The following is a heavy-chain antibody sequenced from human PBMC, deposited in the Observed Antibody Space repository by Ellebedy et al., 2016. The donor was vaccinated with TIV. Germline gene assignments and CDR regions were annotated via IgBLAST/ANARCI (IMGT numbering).Heavy chain of an antibody. CDR3: AAFPYISSSSAY. V-gene: IGHV1-18*01. D-gene: IGHD6-6*01. J-gene: IGHJ4*02. CDR2: VYPKNGDT. CDR1: GYTFTSYG. Sequence: ASVKVSCKASGYTFTSYGISWVRQAPGQGLEWMGWVYPKNGDTTYAPKFQGRVTMTRDTSTSTAYMDLSSLRSDDTAVYYCAAFPYISSSSAYWGQGALVTVSS.